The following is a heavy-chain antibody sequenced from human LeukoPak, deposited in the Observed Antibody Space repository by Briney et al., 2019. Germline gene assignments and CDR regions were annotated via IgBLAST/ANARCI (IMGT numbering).Heavy chain of an antibody. CDR1: GFTFSSYW. D-gene: IGHD1-26*01. CDR2: IKQDGSEK. V-gene: IGHV3-7*01. Sequence: GGSLRLSCAASGFTFSSYWMSWVRQAPGKGLEWVANIKQDGSEKYYVDSVKGRFTISRDNAKNSLYLQMNSLRAEDTAVYYCARDEDGGVGAPWEYWGQGTLVTVSS. CDR3: ARDEDGGVGAPWEY. J-gene: IGHJ4*02.